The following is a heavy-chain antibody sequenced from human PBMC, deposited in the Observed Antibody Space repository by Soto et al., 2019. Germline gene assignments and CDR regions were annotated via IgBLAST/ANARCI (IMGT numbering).Heavy chain of an antibody. V-gene: IGHV3-30*18. CDR1: GFTFSSYG. CDR3: MKDGSSGWPYYYGLDV. Sequence: QVQLVESGGGGVQPGRSLRLSCAASGFTFSSYGIHWVRQAPGKGLEWVAVISYDGRNKYYADCVKGRFAISRDNSRNTLYLQMSSLRAEDTAVYSCMKDGSSGWPYYYGLDVWGQGTTVTVSS. CDR2: ISYDGRNK. D-gene: IGHD6-19*01. J-gene: IGHJ6*02.